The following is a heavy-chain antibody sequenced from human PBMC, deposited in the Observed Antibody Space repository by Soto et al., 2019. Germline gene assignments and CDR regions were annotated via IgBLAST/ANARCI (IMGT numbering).Heavy chain of an antibody. D-gene: IGHD1-7*01. CDR2: IYYSGST. CDR3: SRDGCNSNYAYVLSFQRRLFSDS. Sequence: SETLSLTCTVSGGAISSGDYYWSWIRQPPGKGLEWIGYIYYSGSTYYNPSLKSRVTISVDTSKNQFSLKLSSVTAADTAVEYCSRDGCNSNYAYVLSFQRRLFSDS. CDR1: GGAISSGDYY. J-gene: IGHJ5*01. V-gene: IGHV4-30-4*01.